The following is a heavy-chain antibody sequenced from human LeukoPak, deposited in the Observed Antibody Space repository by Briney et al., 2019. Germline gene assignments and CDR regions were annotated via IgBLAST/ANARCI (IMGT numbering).Heavy chain of an antibody. CDR3: ARQGALGYCSGGSCYGWFDH. Sequence: GESLKISCKGSGYSFTSYWIGWVRQMPGKGLEWMGIIYPGDSDTRYSPSFQGQVTISADKSISTAYLQWSSLKASDTAMYYCARQGALGYCSGGSCYGWFDHWGQGTLVIVSS. V-gene: IGHV5-51*01. D-gene: IGHD2-15*01. CDR1: GYSFTSYW. J-gene: IGHJ5*02. CDR2: IYPGDSDT.